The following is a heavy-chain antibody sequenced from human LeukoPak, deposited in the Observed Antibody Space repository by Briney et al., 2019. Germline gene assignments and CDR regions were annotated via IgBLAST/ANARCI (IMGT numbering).Heavy chain of an antibody. V-gene: IGHV4-38-2*02. Sequence: SETLSLTCTVSGYSISSGYYWGWIRQPPGKGLEWIGSIYHSGGTYYNPSLKSRVTISVDTSKNQFSLKLSSVTAADTAVYYCARDGQIPRLYSSNWFDPWGQGTLVTVSS. CDR3: ARDGQIPRLYSSNWFDP. CDR1: GYSISSGYY. J-gene: IGHJ5*02. D-gene: IGHD2-21*01. CDR2: IYHSGGT.